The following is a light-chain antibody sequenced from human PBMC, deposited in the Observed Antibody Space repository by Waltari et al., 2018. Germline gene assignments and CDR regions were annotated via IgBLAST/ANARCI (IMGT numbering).Light chain of an antibody. Sequence: IQLTQSPSSLSASVGDRVTITCRASQGISSYLAWYQQEPVKAPELLIYAASTLQRGVPSRFTGSGSGTDFTLTISSLQPDDFATYYCQQLNSYPLSFGPGTKVDVK. CDR1: QGISSY. CDR2: AAS. J-gene: IGKJ3*01. V-gene: IGKV1-9*01. CDR3: QQLNSYPLS.